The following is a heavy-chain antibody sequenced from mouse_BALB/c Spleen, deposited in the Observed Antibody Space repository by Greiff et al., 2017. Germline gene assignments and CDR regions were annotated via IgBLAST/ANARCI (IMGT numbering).Heavy chain of an antibody. CDR1: GYTFTSYW. Sequence: VKLQQSGAELARPGASVKLSCKASGYTFTSYWMQWVKQRPGQGLEWIGAIYPGDGDTRYTQKFKGKATLTADKSSSTAYMQLSSLASEDSAVYYCARAQGGYFDYWGQGTTLTVSS. V-gene: IGHV1-87*01. J-gene: IGHJ2*01. CDR3: ARAQGGYFDY. CDR2: IYPGDGDT.